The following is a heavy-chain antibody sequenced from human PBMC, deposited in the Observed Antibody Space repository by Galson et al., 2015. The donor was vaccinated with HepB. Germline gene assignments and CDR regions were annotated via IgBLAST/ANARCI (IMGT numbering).Heavy chain of an antibody. CDR2: IHHRGST. CDR3: ARDSSSRYSLGY. Sequence: LSLTCAVSGDSGDSISSDWWWSWVRQPPGKGLEWIGEIHHRGSTNYNPSLKSRVTISVDKSNNQFSLKLTSVTAADSAVYFCARDSSSRYSLGYWGQGALVTVSS. J-gene: IGHJ4*02. CDR1: GDSGDSISSDWW. V-gene: IGHV4-4*01. D-gene: IGHD2-15*01.